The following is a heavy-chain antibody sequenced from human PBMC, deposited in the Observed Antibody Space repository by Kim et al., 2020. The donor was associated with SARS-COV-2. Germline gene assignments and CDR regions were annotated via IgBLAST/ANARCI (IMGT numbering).Heavy chain of an antibody. CDR2: ISYDGSNK. J-gene: IGHJ4*02. CDR1: GFTFSSYA. D-gene: IGHD4-17*01. Sequence: GGSLRLSCAASGFTFSSYAMHWVRQAPGKGLEWVAVISYDGSNKYYADSVKGRFTISRDNSKNTLYLQMNSLRAEDTAVYYCARPHTYGDYVGPFDYWGQGTLVTVSS. V-gene: IGHV3-30-3*01. CDR3: ARPHTYGDYVGPFDY.